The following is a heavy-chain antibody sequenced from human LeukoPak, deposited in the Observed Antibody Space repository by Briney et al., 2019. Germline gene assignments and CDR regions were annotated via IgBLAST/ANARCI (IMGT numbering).Heavy chain of an antibody. D-gene: IGHD2-15*01. CDR2: IYTRGST. V-gene: IGHV4-4*07. J-gene: IGHJ3*02. CDR3: ARGRYCSADICSGGDAFDI. CDR1: GGSINNYY. Sequence: SETLSLTCTVSGGSINNYYWSWIRQPAGKGLEWIGRIYTRGSTNYNPSLKSRVTMSVDTSKDQFSLKLSSVTAADTAVYYCARGRYCSADICSGGDAFDIWGQGTMVSVSS.